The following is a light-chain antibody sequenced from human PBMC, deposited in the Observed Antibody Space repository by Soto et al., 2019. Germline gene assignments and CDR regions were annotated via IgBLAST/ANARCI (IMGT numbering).Light chain of an antibody. Sequence: EIVLTQSPGTLSLSPGERATLSCRASQSVTSSYLAWYQQRPGQAPRLLISGASSRATGIPDRFSGSGSGTDFTLTISRLEPEDFAVYYCLQYGSSPRTFGQGTKVEVK. V-gene: IGKV3-20*01. J-gene: IGKJ1*01. CDR2: GAS. CDR3: LQYGSSPRT. CDR1: QSVTSSY.